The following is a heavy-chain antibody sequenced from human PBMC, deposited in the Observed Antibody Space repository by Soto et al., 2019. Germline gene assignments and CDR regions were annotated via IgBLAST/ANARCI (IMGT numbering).Heavy chain of an antibody. J-gene: IGHJ5*02. Sequence: EVQLVESGGGLVQPGGSLRLSCAASGFTVSSNYMSWARQAPGKGLEWVSVIYSGGSTYYADSVKGRFTISRHNSKNTLYLQMNSLRAEDTAVYYCAREHIAAFGNWFDPWGQGTLVTVSS. V-gene: IGHV3-53*04. CDR2: IYSGGST. D-gene: IGHD6-6*01. CDR3: AREHIAAFGNWFDP. CDR1: GFTVSSNY.